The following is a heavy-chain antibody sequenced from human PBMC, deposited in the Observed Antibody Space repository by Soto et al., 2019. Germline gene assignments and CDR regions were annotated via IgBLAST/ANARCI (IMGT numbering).Heavy chain of an antibody. Sequence: ASVKAYCKASDYTVTSYGISGVRQAPEQGLEWMGWISAYNGNTNYAQKLQGRVTMTTDTSTSTAYMELRSLRSDDTAVYYCARGAGPGPTAFYYDYWGQGTLVTVSS. J-gene: IGHJ4*02. CDR2: ISAYNGNT. CDR1: DYTVTSYG. D-gene: IGHD3-22*01. V-gene: IGHV1-18*01. CDR3: ARGAGPGPTAFYYDY.